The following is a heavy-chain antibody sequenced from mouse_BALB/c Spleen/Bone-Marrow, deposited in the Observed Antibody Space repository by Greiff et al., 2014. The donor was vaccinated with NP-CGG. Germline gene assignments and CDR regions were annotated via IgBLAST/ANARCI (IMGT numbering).Heavy chain of an antibody. CDR1: GYTFTTYW. Sequence: VQLQQPGTVLARPGASVKMSCKASGYTFTTYWMHWVKQRPGQGLEWIGAVSPGNSDTTYNQKFKGKAKLTAVTSTSTAYMELSSLTNEDSAVYFCTRDAYDRYDETMDYWGQGTSVTVSS. J-gene: IGHJ4*01. CDR3: TRDAYDRYDETMDY. D-gene: IGHD2-14*01. CDR2: VSPGNSDT. V-gene: IGHV1-5*01.